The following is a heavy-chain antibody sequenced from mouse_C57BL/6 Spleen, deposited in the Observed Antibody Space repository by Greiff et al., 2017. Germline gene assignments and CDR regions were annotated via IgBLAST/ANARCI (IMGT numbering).Heavy chain of an antibody. J-gene: IGHJ3*01. CDR2: IRLQSDNYAT. CDR1: GFTFSNYW. CDR3: TEADGRFAY. Sequence: EVMLEESGGGLVQPGGSMKLSCVASGFTFSNYWMNWVRQSPEKGLEWVAQIRLQSDNYATHSAESVKGRLTISRDDSNSSVYLQMNNLRAEDTGIYYCTEADGRFAYWGQGTLVTVSA. V-gene: IGHV6-3*01. D-gene: IGHD2-3*01.